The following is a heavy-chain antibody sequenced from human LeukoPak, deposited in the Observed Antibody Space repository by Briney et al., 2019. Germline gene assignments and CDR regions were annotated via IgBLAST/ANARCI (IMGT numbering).Heavy chain of an antibody. J-gene: IGHJ4*02. CDR1: GFTISSYS. CDR2: ISSSSSYI. CDR3: ARAKEAYCGGDCYWFDY. D-gene: IGHD2-21*02. Sequence: GGSLRLSCAASGFTISSYSMDWVRQALGKGLEWVSSISSSSSYIYYADSVKGRFTISRDNAKNSLYLQMNSLRAEDTAVYYCARAKEAYCGGDCYWFDYWGQGTLVTVSS. V-gene: IGHV3-21*01.